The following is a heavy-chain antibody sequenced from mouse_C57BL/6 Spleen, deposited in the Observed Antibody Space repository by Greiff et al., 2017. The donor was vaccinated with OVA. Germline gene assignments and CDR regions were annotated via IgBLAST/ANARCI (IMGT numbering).Heavy chain of an antibody. CDR2: INPSSGYT. CDR1: GYTFTSYW. Sequence: VQLQQSGAELAKPGASVKLSCKASGYTFTSYWMHWVKQRPGQGLEWIGYINPSSGYTKYNQKFKDKATLTADKSSSTDYMQRSSLTYKDSAVYYCAREEGFITTVVARGYFGYRGQSTTRTVSS. D-gene: IGHD1-1*01. J-gene: IGHJ2*01. V-gene: IGHV1-7*01. CDR3: AREEGFITTVVARGYFGY.